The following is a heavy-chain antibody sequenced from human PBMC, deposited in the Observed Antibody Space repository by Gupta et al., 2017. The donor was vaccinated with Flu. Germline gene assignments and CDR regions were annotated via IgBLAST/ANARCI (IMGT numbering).Heavy chain of an antibody. CDR2: ISSSGSTI. Sequence: RQAPGKGLEWVSYISSSGSTIYYADSVKGRFTISRDNAKNSLYLQMNSLRAEDTAVYYCARDSYGYLGPFDYWGQGTLVTVSS. D-gene: IGHD5-18*01. J-gene: IGHJ4*02. CDR3: ARDSYGYLGPFDY. V-gene: IGHV3-48*03.